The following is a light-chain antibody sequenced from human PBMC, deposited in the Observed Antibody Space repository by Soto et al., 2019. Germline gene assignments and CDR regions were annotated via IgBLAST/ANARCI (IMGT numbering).Light chain of an antibody. Sequence: EIVMTQSPATLSVSPGERATLSCTASHYVYSNVAWFQQRPGQAPRLLIYRASTRATGTPARSSGSGSGTEFTLTITSLQSEDFALYYCQQYHNLRTFGQGTEVEIK. CDR2: RAS. CDR3: QQYHNLRT. J-gene: IGKJ1*01. CDR1: HYVYSN. V-gene: IGKV3-15*01.